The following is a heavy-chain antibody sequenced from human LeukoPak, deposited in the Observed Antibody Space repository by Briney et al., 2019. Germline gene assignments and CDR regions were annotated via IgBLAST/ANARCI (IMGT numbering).Heavy chain of an antibody. CDR2: INPNSGGT. Sequence: ASVKVSCKASGYTFTGYYMHWVRQAPGQGLEWMGWINPNSGGTNYAQKFQGRVTMTRDTSISTAYMELSRLRSDDTAGYYCARGTEVYYYDSSGDDYWGQGTLVTVSS. J-gene: IGHJ4*02. V-gene: IGHV1-2*02. D-gene: IGHD3-22*01. CDR1: GYTFTGYY. CDR3: ARGTEVYYYDSSGDDY.